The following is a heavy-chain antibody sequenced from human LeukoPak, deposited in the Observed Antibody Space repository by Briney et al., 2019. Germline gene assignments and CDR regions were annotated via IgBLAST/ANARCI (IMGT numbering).Heavy chain of an antibody. CDR2: IFYTGNT. CDR3: SRHVNTFDY. Sequence: PSETLSLTCAVYGGSFSGYYWSWIRQPPGKGLEWIGSIFYTGNTYYNPSLRSRVTMSVDTSKNHFSLDLSSVTAADMAVYYCSRHVNTFDYWGQGALVTVSS. V-gene: IGHV4-34*12. CDR1: GGSFSGYY. J-gene: IGHJ4*02.